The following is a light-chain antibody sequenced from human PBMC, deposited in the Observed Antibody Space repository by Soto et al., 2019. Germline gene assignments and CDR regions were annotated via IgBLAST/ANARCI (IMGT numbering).Light chain of an antibody. J-gene: IGKJ4*01. CDR3: QQYDKWPLT. Sequence: EIVMTQSPATLSVSLGERATLSCRASQSVSSNLAWYQQIPGQAPRLLIYGASTGATATPARFSGSGSGTDFTLTISSLQSEDFAVYYCQQYDKWPLTFGGGTKVDIK. CDR1: QSVSSN. V-gene: IGKV3-15*01. CDR2: GAS.